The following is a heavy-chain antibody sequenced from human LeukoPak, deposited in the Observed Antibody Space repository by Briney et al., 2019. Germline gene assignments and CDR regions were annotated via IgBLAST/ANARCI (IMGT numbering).Heavy chain of an antibody. CDR2: ISWNSGTI. Sequence: HPGRSLRLSCAASGFIFDNYAMHWVRQAPGKGLEWVSGISWNSGTIGYAGSVKGRFTISRDDAKNSLYLQMNSLRAEDTALYYCANLAPYCSGGNCPYWGQGTLVSVSS. J-gene: IGHJ4*02. CDR3: ANLAPYCSGGNCPY. D-gene: IGHD2-15*01. CDR1: GFIFDNYA. V-gene: IGHV3-9*01.